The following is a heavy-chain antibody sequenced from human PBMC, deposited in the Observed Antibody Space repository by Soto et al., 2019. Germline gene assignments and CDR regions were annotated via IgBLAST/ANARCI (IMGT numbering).Heavy chain of an antibody. D-gene: IGHD3-3*01. CDR1: GGTFSSYA. CDR2: IIPIFGTA. CDR3: ARARITIFGVVTPYYYSYGMDV. J-gene: IGHJ6*02. V-gene: IGHV1-69*01. Sequence: QVQLVQSGAEVKKPGSSVKVSCKASGGTFSSYAISWVRQAPGQGLEWMGGIIPIFGTANYAQKFQGRVTITADEATSTAYMELSSLRSEDTAVYYCARARITIFGVVTPYYYSYGMDVWGQGTTVSVSS.